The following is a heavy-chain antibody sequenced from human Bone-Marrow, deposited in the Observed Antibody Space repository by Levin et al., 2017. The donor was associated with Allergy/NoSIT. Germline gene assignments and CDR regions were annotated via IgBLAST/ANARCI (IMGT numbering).Heavy chain of an antibody. CDR3: ASRHDYGPPTELPYYDYYMDV. CDR2: IIPIFGTA. CDR1: GGTFSSYA. Sequence: SVKVSCKASGGTFSSYAISWVRQAPGQGLEWMGGIIPIFGTANYAQKFQGRVTITADKSTSTAYMELSSLRSEDTAVYYCASRHDYGPPTELPYYDYYMDVWGKGTTVTVSS. J-gene: IGHJ6*03. D-gene: IGHD4-17*01. V-gene: IGHV1-69*06.